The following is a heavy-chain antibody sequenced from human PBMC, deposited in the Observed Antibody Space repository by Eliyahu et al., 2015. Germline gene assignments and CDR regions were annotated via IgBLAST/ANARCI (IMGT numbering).Heavy chain of an antibody. CDR1: GYSISSGYY. D-gene: IGHD5/OR15-5a*01. CDR2: IYQSGTT. CDR3: VRRVYPYYFDY. J-gene: IGHJ4*02. V-gene: IGHV4-38-2*01. Sequence: QVQLQESGPGLVKPSETLSLTCAVSGYSISSGYYWGWIRQPPGKGLEWIGTIYQSGTTYYNPSLKSRVTISLDTSKNQFSLKLSSLTAADTAVYYCVRRVYPYYFDYWGQGTLVTVSS.